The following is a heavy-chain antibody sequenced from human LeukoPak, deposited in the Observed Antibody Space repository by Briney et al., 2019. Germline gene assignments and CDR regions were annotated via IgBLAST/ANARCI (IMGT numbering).Heavy chain of an antibody. Sequence: GESLKISCRGSGYSFTSYWIGRVRQLPGKGLEWMGIIYPGDSNTRYSPSFQGQVTISADKSITTAHLQWGSLKASDTAMYFCASTSRLGSNDAFDIWGRGTMVTVSS. CDR3: ASTSRLGSNDAFDI. CDR2: IYPGDSNT. J-gene: IGHJ3*02. CDR1: GYSFTSYW. D-gene: IGHD7-27*01. V-gene: IGHV5-51*01.